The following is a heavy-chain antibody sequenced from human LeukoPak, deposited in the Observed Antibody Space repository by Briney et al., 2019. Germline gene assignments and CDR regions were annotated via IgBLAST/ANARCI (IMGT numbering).Heavy chain of an antibody. J-gene: IGHJ6*02. CDR3: HLYCSSTSCPPGGYYGMDV. Sequence: GGSLRLSCAASGFTFSSYAMSWVRQAPGKGLEWVSAISGSGGSTYYADSVKGRFTISRDNSKNTLYLQMNSLRAEDTAVYYCHLYCSSTSCPPGGYYGMDVWGQGTTVTVSS. CDR2: ISGSGGST. V-gene: IGHV3-23*01. D-gene: IGHD2-2*01. CDR1: GFTFSSYA.